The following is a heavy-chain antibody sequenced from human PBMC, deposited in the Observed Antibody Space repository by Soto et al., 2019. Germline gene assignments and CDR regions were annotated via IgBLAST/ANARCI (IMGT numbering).Heavy chain of an antibody. CDR3: AKGGYGSGWYLTY. CDR2: IAWNSGSI. J-gene: IGHJ4*02. Sequence: EVQLVESGGGLVQPGRSLRLSCAASGFTFDDYDMHWVRQAPGQGLEWVSHIAWNSGSIAYADSVKGRFAISRDNAKNSLYLQMNSLRAEDTALYYCAKGGYGSGWYLTYWGLGNLVNVSS. D-gene: IGHD6-19*01. CDR1: GFTFDDYD. V-gene: IGHV3-9*01.